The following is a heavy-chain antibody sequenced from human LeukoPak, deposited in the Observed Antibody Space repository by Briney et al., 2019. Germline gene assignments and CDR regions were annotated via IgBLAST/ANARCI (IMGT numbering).Heavy chain of an antibody. CDR3: ARYYDSSGYYWGHFDY. CDR1: GFTFSRYW. J-gene: IGHJ4*02. CDR2: ISGSGGST. Sequence: GGSLRLSCAASGFTFSRYWMHWVRQAPGKGLEWVSAISGSGGSTYYADSVKGRFTISRDNSKNTLYLQMNSLRAEDTAVYYCARYYDSSGYYWGHFDYWGQGTLVTVSS. D-gene: IGHD3-22*01. V-gene: IGHV3-23*01.